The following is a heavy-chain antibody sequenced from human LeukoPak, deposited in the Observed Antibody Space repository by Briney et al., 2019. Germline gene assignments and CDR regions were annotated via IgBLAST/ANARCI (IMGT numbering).Heavy chain of an antibody. V-gene: IGHV4-59*01. D-gene: IGHD3-10*01. Sequence: AETLSLTCTVSGGSISSYYWSWIRQPPGKRLEWIGYIYYSGSTNYNPSLKSRVTISVDTSKNQFSLKLSSVTAADTAVYYCARGGNYYGSSLAFDIWGQGTMVTVSS. J-gene: IGHJ3*02. CDR2: IYYSGST. CDR1: GGSISSYY. CDR3: ARGGNYYGSSLAFDI.